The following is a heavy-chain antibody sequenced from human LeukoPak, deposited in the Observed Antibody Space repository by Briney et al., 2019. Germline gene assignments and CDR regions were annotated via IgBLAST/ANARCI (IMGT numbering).Heavy chain of an antibody. CDR2: IYPGDSDT. CDR1: GSSFTSYW. V-gene: IGHV5-51*01. D-gene: IGHD2-2*01. J-gene: IGHJ6*02. Sequence: GASLKISCKGSGSSFTSYWIGWVRQMPGKGLEWMGIIYPGDSDTRYSPSFQGQVTISADKSVSTAYLQWSSLRASDTAMYYCARVVPHYYYYGMDVWGQGTTVTVSS. CDR3: ARVVPHYYYYGMDV.